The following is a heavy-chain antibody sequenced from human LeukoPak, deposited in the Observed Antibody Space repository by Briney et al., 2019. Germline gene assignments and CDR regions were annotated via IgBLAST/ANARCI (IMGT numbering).Heavy chain of an antibody. CDR2: IYPDSGAT. V-gene: IGHV1-2*02. J-gene: IGHJ4*02. D-gene: IGHD6-6*01. Sequence: GASLTVAYTWSGYTFTPYYLHGVGQAPAQGLEWMGWIYPDSGATNYSQKFQGRVPMTRDTSISTAYMEMSSLRSDDTAVYCCARDVDASSSLDYWGQGTLVTVSS. CDR1: GYTFTPYY. CDR3: ARDVDASSSLDY.